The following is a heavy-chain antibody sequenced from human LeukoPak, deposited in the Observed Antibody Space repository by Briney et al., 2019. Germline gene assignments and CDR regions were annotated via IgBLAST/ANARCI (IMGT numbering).Heavy chain of an antibody. CDR2: IIPILGIA. Sequence: SVKVSCKASGGTFSSYTISWVRQAPGQGLEWMGRIIPILGIANYAQKFQGRGTITADKSTSNAYMQLSSLRSADTPVYYCWWVGGLLNYWGQGTLVTVSS. CDR3: WWVGGLLNY. J-gene: IGHJ4*02. V-gene: IGHV1-69*02. D-gene: IGHD3-16*01. CDR1: GGTFSSYT.